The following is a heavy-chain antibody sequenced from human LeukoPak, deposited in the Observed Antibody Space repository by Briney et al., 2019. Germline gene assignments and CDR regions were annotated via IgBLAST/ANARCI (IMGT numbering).Heavy chain of an antibody. D-gene: IGHD1-26*01. CDR1: GGSFSGYY. J-gene: IGHJ4*02. V-gene: IGHV4-34*01. CDR3: AKTASSGSEFDY. CDR2: INHSGST. Sequence: PSETLSLTCAVYGGSFSGYYWSWIRQPPGKGLEWIGEINHSGSTNYNPSLKSRVTISVDTSKNQFSLKLSSVTAADTAVYYCAKTASSGSEFDYWGQGTLVTVSS.